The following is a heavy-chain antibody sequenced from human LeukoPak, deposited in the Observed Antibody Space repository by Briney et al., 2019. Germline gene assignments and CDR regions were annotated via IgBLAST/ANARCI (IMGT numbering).Heavy chain of an antibody. CDR1: GGSISSYY. CDR3: AKIPRTRYSSPFDY. CDR2: IYTSGST. D-gene: IGHD6-13*01. Sequence: SETLSLTCTVSGGSISSYYWSWIRQPAGKGLEWIGRIYTSGSTNYNPSLKSRVTMSVDTSKNQFSLKLSSVTAADTAVYYCAKIPRTRYSSPFDYWGQGTLVTVSS. J-gene: IGHJ4*02. V-gene: IGHV4-4*07.